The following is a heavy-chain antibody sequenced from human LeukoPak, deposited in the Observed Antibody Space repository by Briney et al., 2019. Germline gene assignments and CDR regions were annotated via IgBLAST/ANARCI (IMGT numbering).Heavy chain of an antibody. CDR1: GFTFSSYA. J-gene: IGHJ4*02. V-gene: IGHV3-23*01. Sequence: GGSLRLSSAASGFTFSSYAMSWVRQAPGKGLEWVSAISGSGGSTYYADSVKGRFTISRDNSKNTLYLQMNSLRAEDTAVYYCAKDRGGFSGYYDYWGQGTLVTVSS. CDR3: AKDRGGFSGYYDY. CDR2: ISGSGGST. D-gene: IGHD3-22*01.